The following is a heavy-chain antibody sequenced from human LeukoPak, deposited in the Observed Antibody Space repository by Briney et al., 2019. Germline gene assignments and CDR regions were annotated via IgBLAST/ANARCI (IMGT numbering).Heavy chain of an antibody. CDR3: AKDWDYGGNYVVVDY. D-gene: IGHD4-23*01. J-gene: IGHJ4*02. V-gene: IGHV3-43*02. CDR1: GFTFDDYA. Sequence: PGGSLRLSCAASGFTFDDYAMHWVRQAPGKGLEWVSLISGDGGSTYYADSVKGRFTISRDNSKNSLYLQMNRLRTEDTALYYCAKDWDYGGNYVVVDYWGQGTLVTVSS. CDR2: ISGDGGST.